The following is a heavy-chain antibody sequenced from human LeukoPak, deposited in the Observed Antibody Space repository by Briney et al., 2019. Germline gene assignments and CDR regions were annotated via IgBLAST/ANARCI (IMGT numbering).Heavy chain of an antibody. CDR3: TTDPHYDSSGYLLDY. D-gene: IGHD3-22*01. J-gene: IGHJ4*02. CDR1: GFTFSNAW. Sequence: PGGSLRLSCAASGFTFSNAWMSWVRQAPGKGLEWVGRIKSKTDGGTTDYAAPVKGRFTISRDDSKNTLYLQMNSLKTEDTAVYYCTTDPHYDSSGYLLDYWGQGTLVTVSS. V-gene: IGHV3-15*01. CDR2: IKSKTDGGTT.